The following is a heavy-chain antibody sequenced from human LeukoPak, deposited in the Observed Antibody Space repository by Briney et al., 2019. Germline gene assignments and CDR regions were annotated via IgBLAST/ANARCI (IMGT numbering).Heavy chain of an antibody. J-gene: IGHJ6*04. CDR2: ISYDGSNK. CDR1: GFTFSSYG. CDR3: AKATGIAVNFYYGMDV. V-gene: IGHV3-30*18. Sequence: PGRSLRLSCAASGFTFSSYGMHWVRQAPGKGLEWVAVISYDGSNKYYADSLKGRFTISRDNSKNTLYLQMNSLRAEDTAVYYCAKATGIAVNFYYGMDVWGKGTTVTVSS. D-gene: IGHD6-19*01.